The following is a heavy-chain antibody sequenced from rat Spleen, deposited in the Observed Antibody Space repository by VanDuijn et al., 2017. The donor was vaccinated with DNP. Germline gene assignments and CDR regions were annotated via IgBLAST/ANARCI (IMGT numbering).Heavy chain of an antibody. J-gene: IGHJ1*01. V-gene: IGHV5-58*01. CDR2: ISPSGDST. CDR3: ARRANWIYWYFDF. Sequence: EVQLVETGGGLVQPGRSLKLSCVASGFTFSSYWMYWIRQAPGKGLEWVASISPSGDSTYYRDSVKGRFTVSRDNAKSSLYLQMDSLRSEDTATYYCARRANWIYWYFDFWGPGTMVTVSS. CDR1: GFTFSSYW. D-gene: IGHD5-1*01.